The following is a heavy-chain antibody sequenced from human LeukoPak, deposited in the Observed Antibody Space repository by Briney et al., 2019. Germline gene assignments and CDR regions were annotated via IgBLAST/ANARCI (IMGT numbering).Heavy chain of an antibody. CDR2: INPNSGGT. V-gene: IGHV1-2*02. D-gene: IGHD6-13*01. CDR1: GYTFTGYY. Sequence: GSLKLSCEASGYTFTGYYMHWVRQAPGQGLEWMGWINPNSGGTNYAQTFQGRVTMTRDTANSTAYMELSRLRPDDTAVYYCARIPGRAAAGPYYYYYGMDVWGQGTTVTVPS. CDR3: ARIPGRAAAGPYYYYYGMDV. J-gene: IGHJ6*02.